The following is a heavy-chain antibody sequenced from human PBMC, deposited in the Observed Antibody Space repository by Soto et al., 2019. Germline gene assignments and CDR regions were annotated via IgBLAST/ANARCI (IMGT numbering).Heavy chain of an antibody. J-gene: IGHJ4*02. CDR1: GFTFSSYS. Sequence: EVQLVESGGGLVQPGGSLRLSCAASGFTFSSYSMNWVRQAPGKGLEWVSYISSSSSTIYYADSVKGRFTISRDNAKNSLYLQMNSLRDEDTAVYYCAREDYSGSYGNFDYWGQGTLVTVSS. CDR3: AREDYSGSYGNFDY. V-gene: IGHV3-48*02. D-gene: IGHD1-26*01. CDR2: ISSSSSTI.